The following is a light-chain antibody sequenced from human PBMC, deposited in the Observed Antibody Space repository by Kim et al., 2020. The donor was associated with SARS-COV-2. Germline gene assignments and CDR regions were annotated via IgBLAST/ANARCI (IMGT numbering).Light chain of an antibody. CDR2: KDN. CDR3: QSGDITDTV. V-gene: IGLV3-25*03. Sequence: SVSPGQTARITCSGEGLPNQYAYWYQQKPGQAPLLVIYKDNERPPGISERFSGSSSGTTVTLTIRGVQAEDEADYFCQSGDITDTVFGGGTKLTVL. J-gene: IGLJ3*02. CDR1: GLPNQY.